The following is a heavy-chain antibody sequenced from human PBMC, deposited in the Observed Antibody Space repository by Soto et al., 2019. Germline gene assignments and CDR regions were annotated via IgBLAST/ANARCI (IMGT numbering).Heavy chain of an antibody. D-gene: IGHD5-12*01. CDR1: GFTFSSYA. V-gene: IGHV3-23*01. CDR2: ISGSGGST. Sequence: PGGSLRLSCAASGFTFSSYAMSWVRQAPGKGPEWVSAISGSGGSTYYADSVKGRFTISRDNSKNTLYLQMNSLRAEDTAVYYCAKDKSHVARKTYYSYYYYMDVWGNGTTVTVSS. CDR3: AKDKSHVARKTYYSYYYYMDV. J-gene: IGHJ6*03.